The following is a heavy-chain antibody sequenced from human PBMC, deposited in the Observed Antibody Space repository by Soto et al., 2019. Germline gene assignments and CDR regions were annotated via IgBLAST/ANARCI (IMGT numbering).Heavy chain of an antibody. CDR3: ARGRYYGSGTPIKYFDL. CDR2: IFYSGST. J-gene: IGHJ2*01. V-gene: IGHV4-59*02. D-gene: IGHD3-10*01. Sequence: PSETLSLTCTVSGGSVCPYFLSWIRKPPGKGLEWIGYIFYSGSTSYNPSLTSRVTISVDTSKNQFSLKLSSVTAADTAVYYCARGRYYGSGTPIKYFDLWGRGTLVTVSS. CDR1: GGSVCPYF.